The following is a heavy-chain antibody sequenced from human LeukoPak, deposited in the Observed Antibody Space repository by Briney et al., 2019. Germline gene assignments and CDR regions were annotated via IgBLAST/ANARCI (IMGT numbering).Heavy chain of an antibody. D-gene: IGHD5-18*01. CDR3: SRYVDTPLDY. CDR2: IRSKANSYAT. V-gene: IGHV3-73*01. Sequence: GGSLRLSCAASGFTFSGSSIHWVRQASGKGLEWVGRIRSKANSYATAYAASVAGRFTVSSDDSQNTAYLQMNSLKTEDAAVYYCSRYVDTPLDYWGQGALVTVSS. J-gene: IGHJ4*02. CDR1: GFTFSGSS.